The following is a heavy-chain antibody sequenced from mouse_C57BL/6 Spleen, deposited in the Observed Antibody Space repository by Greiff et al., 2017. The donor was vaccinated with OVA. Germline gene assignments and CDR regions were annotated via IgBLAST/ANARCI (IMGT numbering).Heavy chain of an antibody. J-gene: IGHJ2*01. Sequence: QVQLKESGPELVKPGASVKISCKASGYAFSSSWMNWVKQRPGKGLEWIGRIYPGDGDTNYNGKFKGKATLTADKSSSTAYMQLSSLTSEDSAVYFCARRGTYYSNYGNFDYWGQGTTLTVSS. V-gene: IGHV1-82*01. D-gene: IGHD2-5*01. CDR3: ARRGTYYSNYGNFDY. CDR2: IYPGDGDT. CDR1: GYAFSSSW.